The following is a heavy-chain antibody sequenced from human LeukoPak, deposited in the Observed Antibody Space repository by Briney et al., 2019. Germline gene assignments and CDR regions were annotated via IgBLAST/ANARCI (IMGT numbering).Heavy chain of an antibody. J-gene: IGHJ4*02. CDR3: AKDLFGGITVLRGTIY. Sequence: GGSLRLSCAASGFTFSTYAMSWVRQAPGKGLEWVSAISGSGGGTYYADSVKGRFTIFRDNSKNTLYLQMNSLRAEDTAVYYCAKDLFGGITVLRGTIYWGQGTPVTVSS. CDR2: ISGSGGGT. V-gene: IGHV3-23*01. D-gene: IGHD3-10*01. CDR1: GFTFSTYA.